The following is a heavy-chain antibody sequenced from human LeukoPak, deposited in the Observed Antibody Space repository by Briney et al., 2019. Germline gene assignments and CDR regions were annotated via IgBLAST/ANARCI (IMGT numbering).Heavy chain of an antibody. CDR2: IYYSGST. V-gene: IGHV4-61*05. CDR1: GGSISSSSYY. CDR3: ARRGGGYCSSTSCSRGYGMDV. D-gene: IGHD2-2*03. Sequence: SETLSLTCTVSGGSISSSSYYWGWIRQPPGKGLEWIGYIYYSGSTNYNPSLKSRVTISVDTSKNQFSLKLSSVTAADTAVYYCARRGGGYCSSTSCSRGYGMDVWGQGTTVTVSS. J-gene: IGHJ6*02.